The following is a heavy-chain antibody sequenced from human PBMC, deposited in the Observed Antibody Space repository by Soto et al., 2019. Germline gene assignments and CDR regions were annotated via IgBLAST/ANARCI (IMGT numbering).Heavy chain of an antibody. V-gene: IGHV3-30*18. CDR2: IAYDGGNK. CDR1: GFTFSSYG. Sequence: GSLRLSCAASGFTFSSYGMHWVRQAPGKGLEWVAVIAYDGGNKYHADSVKGRFTISRDNPKNTLYLQMNSLRPEDTAVYYCAKVLGYCTSSSCSREAYYYYGMDVWGQGTTVTVSS. D-gene: IGHD2-2*01. J-gene: IGHJ6*02. CDR3: AKVLGYCTSSSCSREAYYYYGMDV.